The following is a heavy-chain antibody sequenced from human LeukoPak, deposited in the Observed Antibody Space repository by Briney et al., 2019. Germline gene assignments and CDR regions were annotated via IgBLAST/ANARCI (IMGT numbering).Heavy chain of an antibody. J-gene: IGHJ4*02. V-gene: IGHV3-30-3*01. Sequence: PGGSLRLSCAASGFTFSSYAMHWVRQAPGKRLGWVAVISYDGSNKYYADSVKGRFTISRDNSKNTLYLQMNSLRAEDTAVYYCARDYYYDSSGYYSPRTPFFDYWGQGTLVTVSS. CDR3: ARDYYYDSSGYYSPRTPFFDY. CDR2: ISYDGSNK. CDR1: GFTFSSYA. D-gene: IGHD3-22*01.